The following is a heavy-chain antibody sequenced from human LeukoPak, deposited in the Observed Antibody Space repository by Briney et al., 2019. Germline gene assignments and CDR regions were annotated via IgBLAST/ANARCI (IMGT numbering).Heavy chain of an antibody. D-gene: IGHD1-26*01. CDR3: VRLVVGAAKEWFDP. J-gene: IGHJ5*02. V-gene: IGHV1-2*02. CDR1: GYTFPGYY. Sequence: ASVSVSCTASGYTFPGYYMQWVRPPPRQGVEWMGWINPTSGGPKQPQNSQGRVTMTSNQAISTAYTEPSRLNPDDHAGLYRVRLVVGAAKEWFDPWGQGTLVTVSS. CDR2: INPTSGGP.